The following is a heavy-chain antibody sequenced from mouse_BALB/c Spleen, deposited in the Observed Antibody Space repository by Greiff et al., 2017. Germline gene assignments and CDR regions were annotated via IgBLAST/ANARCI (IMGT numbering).Heavy chain of an antibody. CDR2: IDTSDSYT. D-gene: IGHD1-1*01. CDR1: GYTFTDYW. V-gene: IGHV1-69*01. CDR3: ARFHYYGSSDY. Sequence: VQLQQPGAELVMPGASVKMSCKASGYTFTDYWMHWVKQRPGQGLEWIGAIDTSDSYTSYNQKFKGKATLTVDESSSTAYMQLSSLTSEDSAVYYCARFHYYGSSDYWGQGTTLTVSS. J-gene: IGHJ2*01.